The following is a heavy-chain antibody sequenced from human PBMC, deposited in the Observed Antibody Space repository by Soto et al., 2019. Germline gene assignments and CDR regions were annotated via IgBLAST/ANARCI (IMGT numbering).Heavy chain of an antibody. CDR3: ARSDCTSTSCYVVWFDP. CDR2: ISSSSSYI. CDR1: GFSFSNYG. D-gene: IGHD2-2*01. J-gene: IGHJ5*02. Sequence: EVQLVESGGGLVKPGGSLRLSCAASGFSFSNYGMNWVRQAPGKGLEWASSISSSSSYISYPDSVKGRFTISRGNAKNSVYLQMNSLRAEDTAVYYCARSDCTSTSCYVVWFDPWGQGTLVTVSS. V-gene: IGHV3-21*01.